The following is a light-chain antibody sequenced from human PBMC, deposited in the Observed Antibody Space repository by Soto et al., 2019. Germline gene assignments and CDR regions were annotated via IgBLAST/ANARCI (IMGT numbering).Light chain of an antibody. Sequence: EIVMTQSPATLSVSPGERATLSCRASQSVSSNLAWYQQKPGQAPRLLIYGASNRATGIPDRFSGSGSGTDFTLTISRLEAEDFAVYYCQQYGSSGTFGQGTKVEI. CDR2: GAS. CDR1: QSVSSN. V-gene: IGKV3-20*01. J-gene: IGKJ1*01. CDR3: QQYGSSGT.